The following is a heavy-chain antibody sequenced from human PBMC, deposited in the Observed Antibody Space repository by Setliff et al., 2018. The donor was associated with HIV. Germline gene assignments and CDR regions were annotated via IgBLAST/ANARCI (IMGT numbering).Heavy chain of an antibody. CDR2: INPNSAGT. J-gene: IGHJ3*02. CDR3: ATRAYDSRGYLRSRVSGAAFDI. D-gene: IGHD3-22*01. V-gene: IGHV1-2*06. CDR1: GYTFTGHY. Sequence: ASVKVSCKASGYTFTGHYIHWVRQAPGQGLEWMGRINPNSAGTNYAQKFQGRVTMTRDKSISTAYLELCILTSDDTAVYYCATRAYDSRGYLRSRVSGAAFDIWGQGTMVT.